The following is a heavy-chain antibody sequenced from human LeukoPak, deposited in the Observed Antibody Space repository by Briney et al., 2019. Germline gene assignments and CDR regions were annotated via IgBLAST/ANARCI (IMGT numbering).Heavy chain of an antibody. V-gene: IGHV1-18*01. D-gene: IGHD6-6*01. J-gene: IGHJ3*02. Sequence: ASVKVSCKASGYTFTSYGISWVRQAPGQGLEWMGWISAYNGNTNYAQKLQGRVTMPTDTSTSTAYMELRSLRSDDTAVYYCARDMAARPWGPSDAFDIWGQGTMVTVSS. CDR3: ARDMAARPWGPSDAFDI. CDR2: ISAYNGNT. CDR1: GYTFTSYG.